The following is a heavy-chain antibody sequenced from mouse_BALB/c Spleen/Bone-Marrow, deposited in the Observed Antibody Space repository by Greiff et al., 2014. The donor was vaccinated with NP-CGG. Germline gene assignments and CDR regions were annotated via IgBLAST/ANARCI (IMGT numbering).Heavy chain of an antibody. D-gene: IGHD1-1*01. CDR1: GYTFTTYT. CDR3: ARGGFLLRSLALDY. V-gene: IGHV1-4*01. Sequence: QVQLQQPGAELARPGASVKMSCKASGYTFTTYTMHWVQQRPGQGLEWVGYINPGTGFTNYNQIFKDKATLAADKSSSTAYMQLSSLTSEDSAVYYCARGGFLLRSLALDYWGQGTSVTVSS. CDR2: INPGTGFT. J-gene: IGHJ4*01.